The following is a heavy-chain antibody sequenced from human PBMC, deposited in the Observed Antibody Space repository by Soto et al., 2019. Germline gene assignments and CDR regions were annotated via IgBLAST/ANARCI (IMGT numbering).Heavy chain of an antibody. CDR1: GGTFSSYA. J-gene: IGHJ6*02. CDR2: IIPIFGTA. D-gene: IGHD4-17*01. V-gene: IGHV1-69*13. Sequence: EASVNVSCKASGGTFSSYAISWVRQAPGQGLELMGGIIPIFGTANYAQKFQGRVTITAXXXXXXAXMXLXXXXSEXTAVHYCARAPSYGGNSYGMDVWGQGTTVTVSS. CDR3: ARAPSYGGNSYGMDV.